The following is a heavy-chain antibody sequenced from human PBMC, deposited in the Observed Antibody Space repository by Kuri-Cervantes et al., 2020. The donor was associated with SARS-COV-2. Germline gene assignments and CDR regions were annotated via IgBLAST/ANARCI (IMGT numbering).Heavy chain of an antibody. CDR3: ARHDDRIFVVIISSFDV. J-gene: IGHJ3*01. CDR1: GGSISSGYH. D-gene: IGHD3-3*02. Sequence: SETPSLTCTVSGGSISSGYHWGWIRQTPGKGLEWIGSVYYSGSTYYKPSLKSRVTISVDTSKRQFSLKLSSVTAADTAIYYCARHDDRIFVVIISSFDVWGQGTMVTVSS. CDR2: VYYSGST. V-gene: IGHV4-39*01.